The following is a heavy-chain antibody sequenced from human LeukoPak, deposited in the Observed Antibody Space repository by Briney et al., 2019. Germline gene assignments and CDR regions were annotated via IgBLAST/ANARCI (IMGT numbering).Heavy chain of an antibody. D-gene: IGHD3-22*01. Sequence: GGSLRLSCAASGSTFSSYAMHWVRQAPGKGLEWVAVISYDGSNKYCADSVKGRFTISRDNSKNTLYLQMNSLRAEDTAVYYCVVRGDSSGYYYLDYWGQGTLVTVSS. CDR3: VVRGDSSGYYYLDY. V-gene: IGHV3-30-3*01. J-gene: IGHJ4*02. CDR1: GSTFSSYA. CDR2: ISYDGSNK.